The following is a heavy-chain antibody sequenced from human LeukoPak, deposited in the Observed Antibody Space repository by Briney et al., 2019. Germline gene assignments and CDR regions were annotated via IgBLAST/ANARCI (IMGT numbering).Heavy chain of an antibody. CDR3: ARDGGDDAFDI. CDR2: ITSDGSST. D-gene: IGHD3-10*01. CDR1: GFTFSSYW. J-gene: IGHJ3*02. V-gene: IGHV3-74*01. Sequence: GGSLRLSCAASGFTFSSYWMHWVRQAPGKGLVWVSRITSDGSSTSYAGSVKGRFTISRDNAKNTLYLQMNSLRAEDTAVYYCARDGGDDAFDIWGQGTMVTVSS.